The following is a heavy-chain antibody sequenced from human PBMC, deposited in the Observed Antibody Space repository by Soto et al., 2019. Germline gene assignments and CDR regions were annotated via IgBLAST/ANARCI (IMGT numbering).Heavy chain of an antibody. V-gene: IGHV3-30*18. CDR2: ISYDGSNK. CDR1: GFTFSSYG. Sequence: GGSLRLSCAASGFTFSSYGMHWVRQAPGKGLEWVAVISYDGSNKYYADSVKGRFTISRDNSKNTLYLQMNSLRAEDTAVYYCAKERSSWFDYWGQGTLVIVSS. CDR3: AKERSSWFDY. J-gene: IGHJ4*02. D-gene: IGHD2-15*01.